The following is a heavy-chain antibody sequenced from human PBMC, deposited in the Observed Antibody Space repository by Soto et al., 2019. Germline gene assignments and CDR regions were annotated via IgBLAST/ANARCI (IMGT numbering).Heavy chain of an antibody. J-gene: IGHJ6*02. CDR1: GYTFTGYY. V-gene: IGHV1-2*02. D-gene: IGHD6-6*01. CDR3: ARFSEYSRDKSYYYGMDV. Sequence: QVQLVQSGAEVKKPGASVKVSCKASGYTFTGYYMHWVRQAPGQGLEWMGSINPNSGGTNYAQKFQGRVTMTRDTSIRTAYMKMSRLRSDDTAVYYCARFSEYSRDKSYYYGMDVWGQGTTVTVSS. CDR2: INPNSGGT.